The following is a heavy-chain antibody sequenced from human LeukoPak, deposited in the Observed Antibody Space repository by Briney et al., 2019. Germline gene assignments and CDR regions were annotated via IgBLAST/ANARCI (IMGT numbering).Heavy chain of an antibody. J-gene: IGHJ5*02. CDR2: INPYSGAL. CDR1: GHTFSDFY. Sequence: ASVKVSCQTSGHTFSDFYLNWVRQAPGQGPEWMGWINPYSGALISAQSLQGRLTMTWDTSTGTAYMELTRLTSDDTAVYYCATATVTHTRDPWGQGTLVTVSS. CDR3: ATATVTHTRDP. V-gene: IGHV1-2*02. D-gene: IGHD1-1*01.